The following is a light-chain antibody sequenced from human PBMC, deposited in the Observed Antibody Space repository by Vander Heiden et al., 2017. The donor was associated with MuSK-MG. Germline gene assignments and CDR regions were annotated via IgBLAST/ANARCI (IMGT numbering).Light chain of an antibody. CDR3: QQYGSEPGT. Sequence: ELVLTQSPGTLPLSPGERATLSCRASQSVSSSYLAWYQQKPGQAPRLLIYGASSRATGIPDRLSGSGSGTDFTLTISRLEPEDCAVDDCQQYGSEPGTFGQGTKVEIK. J-gene: IGKJ1*01. CDR2: GAS. CDR1: QSVSSSY. V-gene: IGKV3-20*01.